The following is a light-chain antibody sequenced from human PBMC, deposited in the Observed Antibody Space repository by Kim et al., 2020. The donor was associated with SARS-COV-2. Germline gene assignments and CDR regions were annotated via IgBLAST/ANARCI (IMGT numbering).Light chain of an antibody. V-gene: IGKV1-27*01. CDR2: AAS. CDR3: QKYNTAPWT. J-gene: IGKJ1*01. Sequence: ASVGDRVTITCRASQDIANYLAWYQQKPGTVPKLLIYAASTLQSGVPSRFSGSGSGTEFTLTIGSLQTEDVATYYCQKYNTAPWTFGPGTKVDIK. CDR1: QDIANY.